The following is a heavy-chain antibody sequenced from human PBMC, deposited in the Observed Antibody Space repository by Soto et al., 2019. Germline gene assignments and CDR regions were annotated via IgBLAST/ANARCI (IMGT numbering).Heavy chain of an antibody. J-gene: IGHJ6*02. CDR3: ARNRMNYDILTGYYYYGMDV. V-gene: IGHV4-59*01. Sequence: PSETLSLTCTVSGGSISSYYWSWIRQPPGKGLEWIGYIYYSGSTNYNPSLKSRVTISVDTSKNQFSLKLSSVTAADTAVYYCARNRMNYDILTGYYYYGMDVWGQGTTVTVSS. CDR1: GGSISSYY. CDR2: IYYSGST. D-gene: IGHD3-9*01.